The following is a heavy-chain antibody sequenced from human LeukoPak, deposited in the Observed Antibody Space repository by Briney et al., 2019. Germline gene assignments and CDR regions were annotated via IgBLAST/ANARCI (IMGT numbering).Heavy chain of an antibody. CDR1: RFTFSSYT. Sequence: GESLRHSCADSRFTFSSYTMNWVRQAPGKGLEWVSEISANAVSTYYADTVKGRFTISRDNSKNTLYLHMDRLGTEDTAVYYCASMPSTEIYYFSYMDVWGKGTTVTVSS. D-gene: IGHD2-2*01. J-gene: IGHJ6*03. V-gene: IGHV3-23*01. CDR3: ASMPSTEIYYFSYMDV. CDR2: ISANAVST.